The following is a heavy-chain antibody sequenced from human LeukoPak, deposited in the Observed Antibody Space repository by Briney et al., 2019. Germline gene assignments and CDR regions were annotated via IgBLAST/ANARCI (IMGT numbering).Heavy chain of an antibody. CDR3: AKDVESGRSADY. V-gene: IGHV3-23*01. CDR1: GFTFSSYP. Sequence: GGSLRLSCTASGFTFSSYPMYWVRQAPGKGLEWVSAISGDGKSTYYAESMRGRFTLSRDNSMNTLYLQMKSLRAEDTAVYYCAKDVESGRSADYWGQGTLVTVSS. D-gene: IGHD3-10*01. CDR2: ISGDGKST. J-gene: IGHJ4*02.